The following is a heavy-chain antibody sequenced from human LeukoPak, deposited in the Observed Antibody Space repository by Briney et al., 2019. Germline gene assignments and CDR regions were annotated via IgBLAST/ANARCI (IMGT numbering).Heavy chain of an antibody. Sequence: PSETLSLTCTVSGASISSSNFYWDWIRQSPGKGLEWIGNIYYGETTSYNPSFKSRVTISVDSSKNQFSLKVNSVTAADTAMYFCVRHYVLHIVGPSYWGQGILVTVSS. CDR3: VRHYVLHIVGPSY. CDR1: GASISSSNFY. J-gene: IGHJ4*02. D-gene: IGHD1-26*01. V-gene: IGHV4-39*01. CDR2: IYYGETT.